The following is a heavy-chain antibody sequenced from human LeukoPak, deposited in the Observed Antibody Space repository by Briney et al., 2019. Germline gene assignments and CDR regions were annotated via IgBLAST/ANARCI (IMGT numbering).Heavy chain of an antibody. V-gene: IGHV3-23*01. Sequence: QAGGSLRLSCAASGFTFSSYAMSWVRQAPGKGLEWVSAISGSGGSTYYADSVKGRFTISRDNSKNTLYLQMNSLRAEDTAVYYCARVSVSVVAAHYYYYYMDVWGKGTTVTISS. CDR2: ISGSGGST. CDR3: ARVSVSVVAAHYYYYYMDV. J-gene: IGHJ6*03. D-gene: IGHD2-15*01. CDR1: GFTFSSYA.